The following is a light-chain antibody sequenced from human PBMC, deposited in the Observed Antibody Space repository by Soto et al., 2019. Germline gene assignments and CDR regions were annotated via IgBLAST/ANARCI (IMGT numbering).Light chain of an antibody. CDR1: SSDVGAYKY. CDR2: EVS. V-gene: IGLV2-8*01. J-gene: IGLJ3*02. CDR3: TSYVGSDIWV. Sequence: QSALTQPPSASGSPGQSVTISCTGTSSDVGAYKYVSWYQQYPGKAPKLMIYEVSKRPSGVPDRFSRSKSGNTASLTVSGLQAEDEADYYCTSYVGSDIWVFGGGTQLTVL.